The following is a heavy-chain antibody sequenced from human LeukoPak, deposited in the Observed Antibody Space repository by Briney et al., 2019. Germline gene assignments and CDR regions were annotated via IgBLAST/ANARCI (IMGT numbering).Heavy chain of an antibody. J-gene: IGHJ4*02. CDR2: IYYSGST. Sequence: SETLSLTCTVSGGSISGYYWSWIRQPPGKGLEWIGYIYYSGSTNYNPSLKSRVTISVDTSKNQFSLKLSSVTAADTAVYYCARLGPNYFDYWGQGTLVTVSS. V-gene: IGHV4-59*01. CDR1: GGSISGYY. CDR3: ARLGPNYFDY. D-gene: IGHD3-10*01.